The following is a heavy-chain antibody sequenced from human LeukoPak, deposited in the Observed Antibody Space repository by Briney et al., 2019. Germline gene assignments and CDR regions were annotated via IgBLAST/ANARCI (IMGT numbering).Heavy chain of an antibody. CDR3: ARAPVSSGSYPFDY. V-gene: IGHV3-53*01. D-gene: IGHD3-10*01. CDR1: RFTVSSNY. CDR2: IYSGGTT. J-gene: IGHJ4*02. Sequence: GGSLRLSCAASRFTVSSNYMSWVRQAPGKGLEWVSGIYSGGTTNYADSVKGRFTISRDNSKNIPYLQMNSLRAEDTAVYYCARAPVSSGSYPFDYWGQGTLLTVSS.